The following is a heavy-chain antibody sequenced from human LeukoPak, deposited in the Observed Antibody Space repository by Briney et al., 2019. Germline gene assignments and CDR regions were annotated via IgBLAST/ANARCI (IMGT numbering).Heavy chain of an antibody. D-gene: IGHD1-26*01. Sequence: SVKVSCKASGGTFSSYAISWVRQAPGQGLEWMGGIIPIFGTANYAQKFQGRVTITTDESTSTAYMELSSLRAEDTAVYYCARDFSGSQRGMDVWGQGTTVTVSS. J-gene: IGHJ6*02. CDR1: GGTFSSYA. V-gene: IGHV1-69*05. CDR2: IIPIFGTA. CDR3: ARDFSGSQRGMDV.